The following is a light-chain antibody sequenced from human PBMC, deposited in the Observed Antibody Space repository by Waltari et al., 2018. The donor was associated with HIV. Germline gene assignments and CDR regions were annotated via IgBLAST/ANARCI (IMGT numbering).Light chain of an antibody. J-gene: IGLJ2*01. CDR2: GKN. CDR1: GLRNYY. Sequence: SSEVTQDPAVSVALGQTVRITCQGDGLRNYYASWYQQKPGQAPVLVIYGKNNRPSGIPDRFSGSSSGNTASLTITGAQAEDEADYYCNSRDSSGYHLVFGGGTKLTVL. CDR3: NSRDSSGYHLV. V-gene: IGLV3-19*01.